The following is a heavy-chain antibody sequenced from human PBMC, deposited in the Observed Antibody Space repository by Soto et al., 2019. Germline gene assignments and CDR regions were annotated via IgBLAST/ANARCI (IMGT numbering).Heavy chain of an antibody. CDR1: GFTFSSYA. Sequence: PGGSLRLSCAASGFTFSSYAMSWVRQAPGKGLEWVSAISGSGGSTYYADSVKGRFTISRDNSKNTLYLQMNSLRAEDTAVYYCAKVEVAALYYYYGMDVWGQGTTVTVSS. CDR2: ISGSGGST. CDR3: AKVEVAALYYYYGMDV. V-gene: IGHV3-23*01. D-gene: IGHD6-6*01. J-gene: IGHJ6*02.